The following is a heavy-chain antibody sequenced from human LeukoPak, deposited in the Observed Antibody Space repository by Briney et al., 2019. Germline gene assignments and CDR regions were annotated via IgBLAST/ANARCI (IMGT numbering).Heavy chain of an antibody. CDR1: GFIFSRYG. J-gene: IGHJ3*02. CDR3: ATDPGEWEPI. CDR2: VSYDGTET. V-gene: IGHV3-30*03. Sequence: PGRSLRLSCAASGFIFSRYGMHWVRQAPGKGLEWVAVVSYDGTETKYADSVKGRLNLSRDNSKNTVYLQMNSLTFEDTAVYYCATDPGEWEPIWGQGTMVTVSA. D-gene: IGHD1-26*01.